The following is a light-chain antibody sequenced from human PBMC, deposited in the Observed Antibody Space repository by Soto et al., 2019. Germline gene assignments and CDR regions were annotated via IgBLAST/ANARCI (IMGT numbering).Light chain of an antibody. V-gene: IGKV3-20*01. CDR2: GAC. J-gene: IGKJ5*01. CDR3: QQYGSSFT. CDR1: QSVSSSY. Sequence: VLTPSPGTLSLSPGESATRTCRASQSVSSSYLAWYQQKPGQAPRLLIDGACSRATGIPDRCSGGSARTDFTLTISRLEAEVVADYYQQQYGSSFTFGQGTRLEIK.